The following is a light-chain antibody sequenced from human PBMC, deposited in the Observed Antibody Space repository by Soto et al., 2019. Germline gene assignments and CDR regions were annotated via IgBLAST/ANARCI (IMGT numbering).Light chain of an antibody. CDR3: QQADSLPLVT. V-gene: IGKV1-12*01. Sequence: DIQMTQSPSSVSASVGDRVTITCRASQDISTWLAWYQQKPGKAPKLLIYAASSLFSGVPSRFSGSGSGTDFTLTISSLQPEDFATYYCQQADSLPLVTFGQGTRRDLK. J-gene: IGKJ5*01. CDR2: AAS. CDR1: QDISTW.